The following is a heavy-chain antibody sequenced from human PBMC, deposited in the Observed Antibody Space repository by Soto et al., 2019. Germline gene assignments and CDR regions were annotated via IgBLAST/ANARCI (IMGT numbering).Heavy chain of an antibody. J-gene: IGHJ4*02. CDR3: ARAREMAGIGEIDY. Sequence: QVQLVESGGGVVQPGGSLRLSCAASGFTFNNYAIHWVRQAPGKGLEWVAVISYDGSQKYYADSVKGRFTISRDNSKNTLYLQMNSLRNEETAVYSCARAREMAGIGEIDYWGQGTLITVSS. CDR1: GFTFNNYA. CDR2: ISYDGSQK. D-gene: IGHD6-19*01. V-gene: IGHV3-30-3*01.